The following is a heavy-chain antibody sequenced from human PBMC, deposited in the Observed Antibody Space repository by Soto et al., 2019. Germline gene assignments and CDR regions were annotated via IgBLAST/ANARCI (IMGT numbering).Heavy chain of an antibody. V-gene: IGHV4-59*01. CDR3: ARTYDGSGPNSGGYGFDI. J-gene: IGHJ3*02. CDR1: GGSISSYY. CDR2: IYYSGT. Sequence: QVQLQESGPGLVKPSETLSLTCSVSGGSISSYYWSWIRQPPGKGLGWIAYIYYSGTSYNPSLKSRVSISLDTPKNQFSLKLSSVTAADTAVYYCARTYDGSGPNSGGYGFDIWGQGTLVTVSS. D-gene: IGHD3-22*01.